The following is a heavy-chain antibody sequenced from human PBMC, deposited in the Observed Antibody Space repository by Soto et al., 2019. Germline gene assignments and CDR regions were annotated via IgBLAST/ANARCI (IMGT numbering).Heavy chain of an antibody. D-gene: IGHD6-6*01. J-gene: IGHJ4*02. CDR2: TYYRSKWYN. CDR1: GDSVSSNSAA. CDR3: AGKQEEALAF. V-gene: IGHV6-1*01. Sequence: SQTLSLTCAISGDSVSSNSAAWNWIRQSPSRGLEWLGRTYYRSKWYNEYAVSVKSRITIKPDTSKNQFSLQLSSVIPEDTAVYYCAGKQEEALAFWGQGTLVTVSS.